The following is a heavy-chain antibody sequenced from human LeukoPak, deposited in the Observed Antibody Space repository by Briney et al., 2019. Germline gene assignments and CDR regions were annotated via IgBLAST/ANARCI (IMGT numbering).Heavy chain of an antibody. J-gene: IGHJ4*02. V-gene: IGHV3-48*01. Sequence: GGSLRLSCTASGFTFSSYAMSWVRQAPGKGLEWVSYIDSSSSTMYYADSVKGRFTISRDTAKNSLYLQMNSLRAEDTAVYYCAISGVTTVGYWGQGTLVTVSS. CDR3: AISGVTTVGY. D-gene: IGHD4-11*01. CDR2: IDSSSSTM. CDR1: GFTFSSYA.